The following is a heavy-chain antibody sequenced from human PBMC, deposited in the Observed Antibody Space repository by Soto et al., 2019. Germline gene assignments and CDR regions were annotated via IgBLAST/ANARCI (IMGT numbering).Heavy chain of an antibody. J-gene: IGHJ5*02. V-gene: IGHV4-34*01. CDR1: GGSFSGYY. CDR2: INHSGST. CDR3: ARGRITMVRGTNWFDP. Sequence: PSETLSLTRAVYGGSFSGYYWSWIRQPPGKGLEWIGEINHSGSTNYNPSLKSRVTISVDTSKNQFSLKLSSVTAADTAVYYCARGRITMVRGTNWFDPWGQGTLVTVSS. D-gene: IGHD3-10*01.